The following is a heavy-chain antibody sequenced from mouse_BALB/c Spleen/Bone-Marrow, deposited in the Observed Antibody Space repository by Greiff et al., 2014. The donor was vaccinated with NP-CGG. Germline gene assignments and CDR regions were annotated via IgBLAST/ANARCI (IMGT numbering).Heavy chain of an antibody. CDR1: GFTFSDYY. CDR2: INDGGSHT. V-gene: IGHV5-4*02. CDR3: ARDGNFAMDY. D-gene: IGHD2-1*01. J-gene: IGHJ4*01. Sequence: VQLKESGGGLVKPGGSLKLSCAVSGFTFSDYYMYWVRQNPEKRLEWVATINDGGSHTYYPDSVKGRFTISRDNAKNNLYLQMSSLKSEDTAMYYCARDGNFAMDYWGQGTSVTVSS.